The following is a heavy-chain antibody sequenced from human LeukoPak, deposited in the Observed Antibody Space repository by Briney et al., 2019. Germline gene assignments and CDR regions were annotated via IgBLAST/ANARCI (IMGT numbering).Heavy chain of an antibody. Sequence: GSLRLSCAASGFSFSRLAMHWVRQAPGKGLEYISGITYDGLTTYYASSVKGRFTISRDNSKNTLFLQMGSLRSEDMGVYYCVRDENEGPVGYFDLWGRGTLVTVSS. J-gene: IGHJ2*01. V-gene: IGHV3-64*01. CDR3: VRDENEGPVGYFDL. CDR2: ITYDGLTT. D-gene: IGHD2/OR15-2a*01. CDR1: GFSFSRLA.